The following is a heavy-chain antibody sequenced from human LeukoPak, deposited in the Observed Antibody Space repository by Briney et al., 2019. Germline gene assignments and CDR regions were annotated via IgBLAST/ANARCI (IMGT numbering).Heavy chain of an antibody. CDR3: AKEAAVGYGYFDY. CDR1: GGSISRYY. J-gene: IGHJ4*02. D-gene: IGHD5-18*01. CDR2: IYYSGSA. V-gene: IGHV4-59*01. Sequence: SSETLSLTCTVSGGSISRYYWSWVRQSPGKGLEWIGYIYYSGSADYNPSLKSRVTISLDTSKNQFSLRLRSVTAEDTAVYYCAKEAAVGYGYFDYWGQGTLVTVSS.